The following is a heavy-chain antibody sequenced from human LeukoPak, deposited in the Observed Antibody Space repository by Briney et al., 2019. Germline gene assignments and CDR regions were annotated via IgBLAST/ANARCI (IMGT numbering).Heavy chain of an antibody. CDR2: ISGSGGST. CDR1: GFTFSSYA. Sequence: GGSLRLSCAASGFTFSSYAMSWVRQAPGKGLEWVSAISGSGGSTYYADSVKGRFTISRDNSKNTLYLQMNSLRAEDTALYYCAKDHIPRDLCYYFDYWGQGTLVTVSS. CDR3: AKDHIPRDLCYYFDY. J-gene: IGHJ4*02. V-gene: IGHV3-23*01. D-gene: IGHD3-10*02.